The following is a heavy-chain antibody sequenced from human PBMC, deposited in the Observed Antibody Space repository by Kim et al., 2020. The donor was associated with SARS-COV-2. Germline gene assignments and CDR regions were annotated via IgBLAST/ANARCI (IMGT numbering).Heavy chain of an antibody. J-gene: IGHJ4*02. CDR2: ISGSGDSS. V-gene: IGHV3-23*01. Sequence: GGSLRLSCAASGFTFSSYTMSWVRQAPGKGLEWVSAISGSGDSSFYADSVKGRFTISRDNSKNTLYMQLSSLRADDTAVYYCARQRGSTCCDVFDYWGRG. CDR3: ARQRGSTCCDVFDY. D-gene: IGHD2-2*01. CDR1: GFTFSSYT.